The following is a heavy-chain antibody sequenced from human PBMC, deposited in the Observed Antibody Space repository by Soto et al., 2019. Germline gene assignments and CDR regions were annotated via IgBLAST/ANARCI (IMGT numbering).Heavy chain of an antibody. Sequence: EVQLVESGGGLVQPGGSLRLSCVASGFTFSRHCMSWVRQAPGKGLEWVANINQDGSEKYYVDSVKGRFTISRDNAKNSLYLQMTGLRGEDTAVYYCVSMAGVFSTGFDYWGQGTLVTVSS. J-gene: IGHJ4*02. D-gene: IGHD2-8*02. CDR2: INQDGSEK. V-gene: IGHV3-7*01. CDR3: VSMAGVFSTGFDY. CDR1: GFTFSRHC.